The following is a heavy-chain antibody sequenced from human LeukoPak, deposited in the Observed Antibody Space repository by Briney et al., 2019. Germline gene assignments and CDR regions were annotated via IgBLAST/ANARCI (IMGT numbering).Heavy chain of an antibody. J-gene: IGHJ4*02. V-gene: IGHV3-7*01. Sequence: GGSLRLSCAASGFTFSSYWMSWARQAPGKGLEWVANIKQDGSEKYYVDSVKGRFTISRDNAKNSLYLQMNSLRAEDTAVYYCARDAYYYDSSGYDYFDYWGQGTLVTVSS. CDR2: IKQDGSEK. D-gene: IGHD3-22*01. CDR1: GFTFSSYW. CDR3: ARDAYYYDSSGYDYFDY.